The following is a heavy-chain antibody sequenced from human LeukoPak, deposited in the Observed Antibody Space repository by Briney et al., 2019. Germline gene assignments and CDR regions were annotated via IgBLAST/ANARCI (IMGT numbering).Heavy chain of an antibody. J-gene: IGHJ2*01. D-gene: IGHD6-13*01. CDR2: IKQDGSEK. Sequence: PGGSLRLSCAASGFTFSSYWMSWVRQAPGKGLEWVANIKQDGSEKYYVDSVKGRFTVSRDNAKNSLSLQMNSLRAEDTAVYYCAKTTSAAGTWWYFDLWGRGTLVTVSS. V-gene: IGHV3-7*03. CDR3: AKTTSAAGTWWYFDL. CDR1: GFTFSSYW.